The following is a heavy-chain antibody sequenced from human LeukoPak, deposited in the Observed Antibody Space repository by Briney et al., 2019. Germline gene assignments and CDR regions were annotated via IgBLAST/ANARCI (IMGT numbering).Heavy chain of an antibody. CDR1: GFTFSSYW. V-gene: IGHV3-7*01. Sequence: GGSLRLFCAASGFTFSSYWMSWVRQTPGKGLEWVANIKQDGSEKYYVDSVKGRFTISRDNAKNSLYLQMNSLRAEDAAVYYCAKDGPDYYDRAFDIWGQGTMVTVSS. CDR3: AKDGPDYYDRAFDI. CDR2: IKQDGSEK. J-gene: IGHJ3*02. D-gene: IGHD3-22*01.